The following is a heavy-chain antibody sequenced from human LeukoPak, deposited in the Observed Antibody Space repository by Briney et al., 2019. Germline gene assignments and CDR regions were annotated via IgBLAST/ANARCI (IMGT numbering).Heavy chain of an antibody. CDR1: GGSFSGYY. Sequence: PSETLSLTCAVYGGSFSGYYWSWIRQPPGKGLEVIGEINHSESTNYNPSLKSRVTISVDTSTNQFSLKLSSVTAADTAVYYCARRLNYSGSGWLDYWGQGTLVTVSS. D-gene: IGHD3-10*01. V-gene: IGHV4-34*01. CDR3: ARRLNYSGSGWLDY. CDR2: INHSEST. J-gene: IGHJ4*02.